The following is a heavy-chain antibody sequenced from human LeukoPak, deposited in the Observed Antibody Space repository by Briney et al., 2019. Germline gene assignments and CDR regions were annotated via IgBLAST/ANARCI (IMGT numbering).Heavy chain of an antibody. CDR3: ARVDYSSSWPLDY. V-gene: IGHV3-11*01. D-gene: IGHD6-13*01. Sequence: PGGSLRLSCAASGFTFSDYYMSWIRQAPGKGLEWVSYISSSGSTIYYADSVKGRFTISRDNAKNSLYLQMNSLRAEDTAVYYCARVDYSSSWPLDYWGQGTLVTVSS. CDR2: ISSSGSTI. CDR1: GFTFSDYY. J-gene: IGHJ4*02.